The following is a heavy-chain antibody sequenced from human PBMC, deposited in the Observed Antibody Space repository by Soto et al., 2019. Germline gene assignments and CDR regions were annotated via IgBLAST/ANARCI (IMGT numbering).Heavy chain of an antibody. CDR1: GASISSGAYY. J-gene: IGHJ4*02. D-gene: IGHD1-26*01. CDR3: AKDPYYYAGKF. Sequence: EQLQESGPGLVKPSQTLSLICTVSGASISSGAYYWSWVRQPPGKGLEWIGHIFYNGDTSYNPSLKSRVTISRDTSKNHFSLNLSSVTVADTAVYYCAKDPYYYAGKFWGQGTLVTVSS. V-gene: IGHV4-31*03. CDR2: IFYNGDT.